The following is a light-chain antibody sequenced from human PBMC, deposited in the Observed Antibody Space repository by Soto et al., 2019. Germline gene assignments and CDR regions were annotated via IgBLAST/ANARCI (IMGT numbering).Light chain of an antibody. CDR1: SSNIGRNT. J-gene: IGLJ2*01. CDR3: AAWDDSLNGHVV. V-gene: IGLV1-44*01. Sequence: QAVVTQPPSASGTPGQRVTISCAGSSSNIGRNTVNWYHQLPGAAPKLLIYNNYQRPSGVPDRFSGSKSGTSASLAISGLQSEDEADYYCAAWDDSLNGHVVFGGGTKLIVL. CDR2: NNY.